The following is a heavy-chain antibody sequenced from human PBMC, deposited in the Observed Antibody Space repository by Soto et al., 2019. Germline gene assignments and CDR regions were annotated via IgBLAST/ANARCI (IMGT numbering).Heavy chain of an antibody. D-gene: IGHD1-20*01. V-gene: IGHV3-30*18. J-gene: IGHJ6*02. Sequence: QVQLVESGGGVVQPGRSLRLSCAASGFTFSSYGMHWVRQAPGKGLDWVAVISYAGSNKYYADSVKGRFTISRDNSKNTLYPQMNSLRAEDTAVYYCVKGGNNWNDAGGMDVWGQGTTVTVSS. CDR1: GFTFSSYG. CDR3: VKGGNNWNDAGGMDV. CDR2: ISYAGSNK.